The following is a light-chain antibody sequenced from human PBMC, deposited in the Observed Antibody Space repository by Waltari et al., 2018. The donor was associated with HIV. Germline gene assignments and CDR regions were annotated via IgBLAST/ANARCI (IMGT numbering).Light chain of an antibody. J-gene: IGKJ1*01. Sequence: AIQLTQSPSSWSASVGDVVTFTCRDSQGISSALAWYQQKVGKAPKLLIYDASSLQSGVPSRFSGSGSGTDFTLTISSLQPEDFATYYCQQFHSYPRTFGQGTKVEIK. CDR3: QQFHSYPRT. CDR2: DAS. CDR1: QGISSA. V-gene: IGKV1-13*02.